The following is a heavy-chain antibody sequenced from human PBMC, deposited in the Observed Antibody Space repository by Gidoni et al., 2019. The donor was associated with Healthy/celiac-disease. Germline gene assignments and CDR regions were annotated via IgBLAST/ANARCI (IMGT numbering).Heavy chain of an antibody. J-gene: IGHJ4*02. CDR1: GLTFSSYV. CDR3: AKDLSQYGDHVGCLGY. V-gene: IGHV3-30*18. CDR2: ISYDGSNK. Sequence: QVQLVESGGGVVQPGRSLRLSFAASGLTFSSYVMHWVGQAPGKGLEWVAVISYDGSNKYYADSVKGRFTISRDNSKNTLYLQMNSLRAEDTAVYYCAKDLSQYGDHVGCLGYWGQGTLVTVSS. D-gene: IGHD4-17*01.